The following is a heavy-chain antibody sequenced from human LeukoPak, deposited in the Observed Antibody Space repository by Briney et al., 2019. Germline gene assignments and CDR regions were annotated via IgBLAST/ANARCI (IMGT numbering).Heavy chain of an antibody. J-gene: IGHJ4*02. Sequence: GGSLRLSCEASGFTFSGYAMTWVRQAPGKGLEWVSGISGSGASIKYADSVKGRFTISRDNSKNTVYLQLNSLRADDTAVYYCARGVRPFDYWGQGTLVTVSS. CDR2: ISGSGASI. CDR3: ARGVRPFDY. CDR1: GFTFSGYA. V-gene: IGHV3-23*01. D-gene: IGHD1-1*01.